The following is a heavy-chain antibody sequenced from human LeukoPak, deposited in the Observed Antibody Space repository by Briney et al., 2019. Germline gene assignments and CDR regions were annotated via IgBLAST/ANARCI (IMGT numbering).Heavy chain of an antibody. V-gene: IGHV3-7*04. Sequence: GGSLRLSCAASGCTFSSHWMSWVRQAPGKGLEWVANIKQDGSEKYYVDSVKGRFTISRDNAKNSLYLQMNSLRAEDTAVYYCARSGVVAATHPLNYWGQGTLVTVSS. CDR1: GCTFSSHW. J-gene: IGHJ4*02. CDR3: ARSGVVAATHPLNY. CDR2: IKQDGSEK. D-gene: IGHD2-15*01.